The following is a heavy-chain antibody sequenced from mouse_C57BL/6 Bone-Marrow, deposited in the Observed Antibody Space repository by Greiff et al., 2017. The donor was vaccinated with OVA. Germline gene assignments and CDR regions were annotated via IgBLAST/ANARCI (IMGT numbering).Heavy chain of an antibody. CDR3: ARGGDYYDYDED. Sequence: QVQLQQSGAELVMPGASVKLSCKASGYTFTSYWMHWVKQRPGQGLEWIGEIDPSDSYTNYNQKFKGKSTLTVDKSSSTAYMQLSSLTSEDSAVYYCARGGDYYDYDEDWGQGTTLTVSS. CDR1: GYTFTSYW. J-gene: IGHJ2*01. D-gene: IGHD2-4*01. CDR2: IDPSDSYT. V-gene: IGHV1-69*01.